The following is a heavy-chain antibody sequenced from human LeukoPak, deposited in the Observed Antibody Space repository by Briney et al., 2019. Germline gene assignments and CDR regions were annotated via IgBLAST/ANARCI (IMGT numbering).Heavy chain of an antibody. CDR3: ARLGDPVYCSSTSCYTEYYYYGMDV. CDR2: IYYSGST. J-gene: IGHJ6*02. V-gene: IGHV4-39*01. D-gene: IGHD2-2*02. Sequence: SETLSLTCTVSGGSISSYYWGWVRQPPGKGLEWIGSIYYSGSTYYDPSLKSRVTISVDTSKNQFSLKLSSVTAADTAVYYCARLGDPVYCSSTSCYTEYYYYGMDVWGQGTTVTVSS. CDR1: GGSISSYY.